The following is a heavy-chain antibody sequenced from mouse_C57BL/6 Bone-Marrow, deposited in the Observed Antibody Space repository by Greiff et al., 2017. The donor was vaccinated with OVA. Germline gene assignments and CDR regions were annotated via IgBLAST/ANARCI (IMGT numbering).Heavy chain of an antibody. CDR3: ARGGVATDLAY. V-gene: IGHV15-2*01. Sequence: VQLQQSGSELRSPGSSVKLSCKDFDSAVFPFAYMSWVRQTPGHGFEWIGGILPSIGRTINGEKFGNKATLDAETLTNTAYLDLNSLTSEDSAIDYGARGGVATDLAYGGQGTLVTVSA. CDR1: DSAVFPFAY. CDR2: ILPSIGRT. J-gene: IGHJ3*01.